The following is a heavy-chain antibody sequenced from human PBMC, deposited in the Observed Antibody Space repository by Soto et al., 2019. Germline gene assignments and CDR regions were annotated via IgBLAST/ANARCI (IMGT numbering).Heavy chain of an antibody. CDR3: AVRQGHQEKGEEWIGYIYESGITYYKPYFKSRATISVDTSKSQVSLKLSSVTAVDTAVYYCAREPLD. V-gene: IGHV1-3*01. CDR1: GYTFTSYA. CDR2: INAGNGNT. Sequence: GASVKVSCKASGYTFTSYAMHWVRQAPGQRLEWMGWINAGNGNTKYSQKFQGRVTITRDTSASTAYMELSSLRSEDTAVYYCAVRQGHQEKGEEWIGYIYESGITYYKPYFKSRATISVDTSKSQVSLKLSSVTAVDTAVYYCAREPLDWGQGPLVTVS. D-gene: IGHD5-18*01. J-gene: IGHJ4*02.